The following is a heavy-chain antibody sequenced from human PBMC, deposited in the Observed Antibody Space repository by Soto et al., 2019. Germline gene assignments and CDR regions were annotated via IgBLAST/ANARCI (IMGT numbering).Heavy chain of an antibody. CDR1: GFTFSSYS. D-gene: IGHD2-2*01. J-gene: IGHJ6*02. CDR3: VRGEPRADVVPAAIFYYYGMDV. V-gene: IGHV3-48*02. Sequence: VQLVESGGGLVQPGGSLRLSCAASGFTFSSYSMNWVRQAPGKGLEWVSYISSSSSTIYYADSVKGRFTISRDNAKNSLYLQMNSLRDEDTAVYYCVRGEPRADVVPAAIFYYYGMDVWGQGTTVTVSS. CDR2: ISSSSSTI.